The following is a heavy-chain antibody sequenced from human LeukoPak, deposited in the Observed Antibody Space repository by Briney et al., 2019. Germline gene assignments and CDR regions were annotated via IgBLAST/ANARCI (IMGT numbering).Heavy chain of an antibody. CDR2: ISSSSTI. V-gene: IGHV3-48*04. CDR3: ARDYSGSYLGY. Sequence: GGSLRLSSAASGFTFSSYSMNWVRQAPGKGLEWVSYISSSSTIYYADSVKGRFTIPRDNAKNSLYLQMNSLRAEDTAVYYCARDYSGSYLGYWGQGTLVTVSS. J-gene: IGHJ4*02. CDR1: GFTFSSYS. D-gene: IGHD1-26*01.